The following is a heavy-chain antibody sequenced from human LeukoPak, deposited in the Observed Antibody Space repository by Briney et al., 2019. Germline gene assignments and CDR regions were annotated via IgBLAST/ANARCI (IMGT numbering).Heavy chain of an antibody. J-gene: IGHJ4*02. CDR2: ISYDGDRK. CDR1: GFTFSSYP. Sequence: PGRSLRLSCAASGFTFSSYPMLWVRQAPGKGLEWVALISYDGDRKYYAESVKGRFTISRDSSKYTVYLQMNSLRGEDTAFYYCARELFTGYSYGYFDYWGQGTLVTVSS. V-gene: IGHV3-30-3*01. D-gene: IGHD5-18*01. CDR3: ARELFTGYSYGYFDY.